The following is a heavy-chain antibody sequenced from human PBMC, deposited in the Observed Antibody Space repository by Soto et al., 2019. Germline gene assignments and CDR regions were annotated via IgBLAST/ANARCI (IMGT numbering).Heavy chain of an antibody. CDR3: ARDLLTEVVVVADAFDI. V-gene: IGHV1-18*01. J-gene: IGHJ3*02. CDR2: ISAYNGNT. Sequence: ASVKVSCKASGYTFTSYGISWVRQAPGQGLEWMGWISAYNGNTNYAQKLQGRVTMTTDTSTSTAYMELRSLRSDDTAVYFFARDLLTEVVVVADAFDIWGQGTMVTVPS. CDR1: GYTFTSYG. D-gene: IGHD2-15*01.